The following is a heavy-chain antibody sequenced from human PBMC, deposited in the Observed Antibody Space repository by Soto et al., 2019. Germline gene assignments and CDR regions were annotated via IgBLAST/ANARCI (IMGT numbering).Heavy chain of an antibody. V-gene: IGHV3-23*01. J-gene: IGHJ1*01. Sequence: EVQLLESGGDLVQPGGSLRLSCALSGVTFSNYAMNWVRQAPGKGLEWVSAITGSGRSIYYAESVKGRFTISRDNSKNTLSLQMNSLSAEDTAVYYCANYYGDYAGGEVFQHWGQGTLVTVSS. CDR2: ITGSGRSI. CDR1: GVTFSNYA. D-gene: IGHD4-17*01. CDR3: ANYYGDYAGGEVFQH.